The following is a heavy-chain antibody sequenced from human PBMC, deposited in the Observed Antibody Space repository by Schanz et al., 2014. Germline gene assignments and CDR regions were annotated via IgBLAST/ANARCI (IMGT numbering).Heavy chain of an antibody. CDR2: ITGSGSKT. V-gene: IGHV3-23*01. J-gene: IGHJ4*02. CDR3: MAMGRNTSHYFDH. Sequence: EVQLLESGGGLVQPGGSLRLSCAASGFTFSIYGMSWVRQAPGKGLEWVSAITGSGSKTYYADSVKGRFTIARDNSKNTLFPQMDSLRVEDTAVYYCMAMGRNTSHYFDHWGQGTLVTVSS. CDR1: GFTFSIYG. D-gene: IGHD1-1*01.